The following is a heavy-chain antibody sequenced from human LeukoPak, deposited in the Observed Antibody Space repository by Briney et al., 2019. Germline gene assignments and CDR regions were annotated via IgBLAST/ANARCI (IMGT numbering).Heavy chain of an antibody. CDR2: FDPEDGET. J-gene: IGHJ4*02. V-gene: IGHV1-24*01. CDR1: GHTLTELS. D-gene: IGHD6-19*01. Sequence: ASVKVSCKVSGHTLTELSMHWVRQAPGKGLEWMGGFDPEDGETIYAQKFQGRVTMTEDTSTDTAYMELSSLRCEDTAVYYCATYSSGWYYFDYWGQGTLVTVSS. CDR3: ATYSSGWYYFDY.